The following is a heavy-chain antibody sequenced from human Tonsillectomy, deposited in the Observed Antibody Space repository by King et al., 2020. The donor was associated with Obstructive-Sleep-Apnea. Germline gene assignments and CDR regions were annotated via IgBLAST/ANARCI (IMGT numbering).Heavy chain of an antibody. CDR2: IYYSGNT. V-gene: IGHV4-39*07. J-gene: IGHJ6*02. CDR3: ARGGYCSGGSCLASYYYGMDV. Sequence: QLQESGPGLVKPSETLSLTCSVSGGSIRGSNYYWGWIRQPPGKGLEWIGSIYYSGNTYYNPSLKSRVTISVDTSKNQLSLKLTAVTAADTAVYFCARGGYCSGGSCLASYYYGMDVWGQGTTVTVSS. CDR1: GGSIRGSNYY. D-gene: IGHD2-15*01.